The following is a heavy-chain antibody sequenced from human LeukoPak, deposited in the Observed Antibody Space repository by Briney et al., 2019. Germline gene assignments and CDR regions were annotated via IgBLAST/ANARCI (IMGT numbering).Heavy chain of an antibody. CDR2: INCNSGDA. CDR1: GYSFTEHY. Sequence: ASVKLSCKASGYSFTEHYIYWVRQAPGQGLEWVCMINCNSGDANSAQKFQGRVTMTRDTSVSTAYMDLSSVTSDDTAVYFCAKSAGHCSNGICFTDYYMDVWGRGTTVTVSS. D-gene: IGHD2-8*01. V-gene: IGHV1-2*02. J-gene: IGHJ6*03. CDR3: AKSAGHCSNGICFTDYYMDV.